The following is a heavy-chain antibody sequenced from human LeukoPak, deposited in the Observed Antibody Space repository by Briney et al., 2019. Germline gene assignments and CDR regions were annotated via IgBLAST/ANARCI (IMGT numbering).Heavy chain of an antibody. CDR2: MNSDGSIT. D-gene: IGHD2-8*02. CDR1: GFTFSSSW. Sequence: RGTLRLSCAASGFTFSSSWMHWVRQAPGKGLVWVSRMNSDGSITNYADSVKGRFTISRDNAKNTLYLQMNSLRVEDTAVYYCVRAVLGGSDYWGQGTLVTVS. J-gene: IGHJ4*02. CDR3: VRAVLGGSDY. V-gene: IGHV3-74*01.